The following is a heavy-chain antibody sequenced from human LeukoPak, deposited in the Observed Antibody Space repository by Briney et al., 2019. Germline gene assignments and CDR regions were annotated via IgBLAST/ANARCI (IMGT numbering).Heavy chain of an antibody. CDR3: AKDDDSSGYYHNY. CDR1: GITVDQYP. D-gene: IGHD3-22*01. Sequence: GGSLRLSCATSGITVDQYPMNWVRQAPGKGLEWVCLISKDGGATYYADSVKGRFTISRDNSKNSLYLQMNSLRTEDTALYYCAKDDDSSGYYHNYWGQGTLVTVSS. V-gene: IGHV3-43*02. J-gene: IGHJ4*02. CDR2: ISKDGGAT.